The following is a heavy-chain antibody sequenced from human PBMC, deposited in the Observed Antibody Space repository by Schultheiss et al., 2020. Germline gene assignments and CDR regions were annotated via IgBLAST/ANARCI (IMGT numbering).Heavy chain of an antibody. Sequence: SETLSLTCAVSGGSISSSNWWSWVRQPPGKGLEWIGEIYHSGSTNYNPSLKSRVTISVDTSKNQFSLKLSSVTAADTAVYYCARRIHAANFDYWGQGTLVTVSS. J-gene: IGHJ4*02. CDR3: ARRIHAANFDY. V-gene: IGHV4-4*02. CDR1: GGSISSSNW. CDR2: IYHSGST.